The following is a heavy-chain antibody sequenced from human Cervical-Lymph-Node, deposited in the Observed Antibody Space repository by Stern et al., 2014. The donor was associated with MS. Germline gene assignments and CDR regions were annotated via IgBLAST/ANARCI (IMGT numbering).Heavy chain of an antibody. CDR3: AHRPIITTPMKGWFDP. D-gene: IGHD5-18*01. V-gene: IGHV2-5*02. Sequence: QITLKESGPTLVKPTQTLTLTCTFSGFSLSTSGVGVGWIRQPPGKALEWLGLIYWDDDKRYSPSLKSRLAITKDTSKNQVVLTMTNMDPVDTATYYCAHRPIITTPMKGWFDPWGQGTLVTVSS. CDR1: GFSLSTSGVG. J-gene: IGHJ5*02. CDR2: IYWDDDK.